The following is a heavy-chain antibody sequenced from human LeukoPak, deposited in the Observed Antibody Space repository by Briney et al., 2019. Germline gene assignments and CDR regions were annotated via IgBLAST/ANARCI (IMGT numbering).Heavy chain of an antibody. CDR1: GFTFSGYA. Sequence: QSGGSLRLSCAASGFTFSGYAMSWVRQAPGKGLEWVSAISGSGGSTYYADSVKGRFTISRDNSKNTLYLQMNSLRAEDTAVYYCAKGGGYGGNLYYFDYWGQGTLVTVSS. V-gene: IGHV3-23*01. J-gene: IGHJ4*02. D-gene: IGHD4-23*01. CDR2: ISGSGGST. CDR3: AKGGGYGGNLYYFDY.